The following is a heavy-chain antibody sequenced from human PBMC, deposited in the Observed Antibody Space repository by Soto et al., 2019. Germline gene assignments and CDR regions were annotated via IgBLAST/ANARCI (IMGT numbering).Heavy chain of an antibody. D-gene: IGHD3-22*01. CDR1: GGSISSGDYY. CDR2: IYYSEST. CDR3: ARAQNGYDSSGFLPAPFDI. V-gene: IGHV4-30-4*01. J-gene: IGHJ3*02. Sequence: QVQLQESGPGLVKPSQTLSLTCTVSGGSISSGDYYWRWIRQPPGKGLEWIGYIYYSESTYYNPSLKRRITISVDSSQNQFSLKLSAVTAADSAVYYCARAQNGYDSSGFLPAPFDIGGKGTMVTVSS.